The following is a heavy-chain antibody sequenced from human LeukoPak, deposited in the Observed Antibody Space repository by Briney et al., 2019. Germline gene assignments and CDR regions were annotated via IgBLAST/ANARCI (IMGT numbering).Heavy chain of an antibody. J-gene: IGHJ6*03. V-gene: IGHV4-38-2*02. D-gene: IGHD5-24*01. CDR1: GYSISGGYY. CDR3: ARDSRVATITERYYYMDV. CDR2: ISHSGST. Sequence: SETLSLTCTVSGYSISGGYYWGWIRQPPGKGLEWIGSISHSGSTYYNPSLKSRVTISVDTSKNQFSLKLSSVTAADTAVYYCARDSRVATITERYYYMDVWGKGTTVTVSS.